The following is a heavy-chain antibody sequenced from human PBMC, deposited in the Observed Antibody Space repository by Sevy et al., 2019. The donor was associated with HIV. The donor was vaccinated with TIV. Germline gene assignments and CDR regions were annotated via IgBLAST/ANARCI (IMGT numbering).Heavy chain of an antibody. CDR2: IYPGDSDT. D-gene: IGHD3-10*01. J-gene: IGHJ4*02. CDR1: GYSFSTNW. Sequence: GESLKIACKGSGYSFSTNWIGWVRQVPGKGLEWVGIIYPGDSDTRYSPSFQGHVTIAADTSISTVYLYWSCLKTSDSAMYYCARKGYNNMWGTFNSPDYWGQGTLVTVSS. CDR3: ARKGYNNMWGTFNSPDY. V-gene: IGHV5-51*01.